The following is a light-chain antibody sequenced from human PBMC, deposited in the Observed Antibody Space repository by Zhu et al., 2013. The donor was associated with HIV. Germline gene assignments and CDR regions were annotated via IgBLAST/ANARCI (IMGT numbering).Light chain of an antibody. V-gene: IGLV3-21*03. CDR3: QVWDNSNDHVV. CDR1: NIGSKS. CDR2: DDS. J-gene: IGLJ3*02. Sequence: SYVLSQPPSVSVAPGKTARITCGANNIGSKSVHWYQQKSGLAPVLVVYDDSDRPSGIPERFSGSNSGNTATLTISRVEAGDEADYYCQVWDNSNDHVVFGGGTKLTVL.